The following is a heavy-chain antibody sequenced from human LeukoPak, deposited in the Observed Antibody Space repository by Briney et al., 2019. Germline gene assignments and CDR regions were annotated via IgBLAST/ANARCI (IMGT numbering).Heavy chain of an antibody. D-gene: IGHD6-13*01. Sequence: GGSLRLSCAASGFTFSSYGMNWVRQAPGKGLEWVSSISSSSSYIYYADSVKGRFTISRDNAKNSLYLQMNSLRAEDTAVYYCARERGDPIAAADLHYWGQGTLVTVSS. CDR2: ISSSSSYI. CDR1: GFTFSSYG. V-gene: IGHV3-21*01. CDR3: ARERGDPIAAADLHY. J-gene: IGHJ4*02.